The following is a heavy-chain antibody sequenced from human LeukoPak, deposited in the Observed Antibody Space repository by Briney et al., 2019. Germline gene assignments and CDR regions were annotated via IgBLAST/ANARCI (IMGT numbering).Heavy chain of an antibody. Sequence: PGGSLRLSCAASGFTFSSYAMHWVRQAPGKGLEYVSAISSNGGSTYYANSVKGRFTISRDNSKNTLYLQMGSLRAEDMAVYYCARDQLELQWSYYYYMDVWGKGTTVTVSS. D-gene: IGHD1-1*01. J-gene: IGHJ6*03. CDR3: ARDQLELQWSYYYYMDV. V-gene: IGHV3-64*01. CDR2: ISSNGGST. CDR1: GFTFSSYA.